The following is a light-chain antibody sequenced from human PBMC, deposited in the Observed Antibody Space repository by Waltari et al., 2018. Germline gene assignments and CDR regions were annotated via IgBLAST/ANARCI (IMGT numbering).Light chain of an antibody. J-gene: IGKJ1*01. CDR2: WAS. V-gene: IGKV4-1*01. Sequence: DIVMTQSPESLTVSLGARATINCKSSQSVLYSPNNKNYLVWYQQKPGQPPKVLLYWASTREAGVPDRVSGSGSGTDFTLTISSLQAEDGAVYDCQKYAITPWTFGQGTKVEIK. CDR1: QSVLYSPNNKNY. CDR3: QKYAITPWT.